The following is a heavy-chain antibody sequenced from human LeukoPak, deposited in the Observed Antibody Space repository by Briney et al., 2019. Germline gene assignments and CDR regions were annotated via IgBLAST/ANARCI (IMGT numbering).Heavy chain of an antibody. CDR1: GYSFTSYT. CDR3: ARENVEPDRYFDY. J-gene: IGHJ4*02. CDR2: INTYTGNP. V-gene: IGHV7-4-1*02. D-gene: IGHD1-1*01. Sequence: ASVKVSCKASGYSFTSYTVNWVRQAPGQGLEWMGWINTYTGNPTYAQDFTGRFVFSLDTSVSTAYLQISSLKAEDTAVYYCARENVEPDRYFDYWGQGTLVTVSS.